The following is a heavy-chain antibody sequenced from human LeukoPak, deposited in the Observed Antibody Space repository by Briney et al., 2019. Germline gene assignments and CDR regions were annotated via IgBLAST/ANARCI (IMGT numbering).Heavy chain of an antibody. Sequence: GGSLRLSCAASGFTFSSYAMHWVRQAPGKGLEWVAVISYDGSNKYYADSVKGRFTISRDNSKNTLYLQMNSLRAEDTAVYYCARGGPAPWFGEDLEAFDIWGQGTMVTVSS. CDR2: ISYDGSNK. J-gene: IGHJ3*02. CDR1: GFTFSSYA. CDR3: ARGGPAPWFGEDLEAFDI. D-gene: IGHD3-10*01. V-gene: IGHV3-30-3*01.